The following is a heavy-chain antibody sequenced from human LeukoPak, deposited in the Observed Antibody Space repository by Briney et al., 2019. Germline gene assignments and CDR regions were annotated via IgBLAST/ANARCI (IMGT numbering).Heavy chain of an antibody. CDR1: GFTVSSDS. Sequence: GGSLRLSCTVSGFTVSSDSMSWVRQTPGKGLEWVAATSSSDAGTYHADSVRGRFTISRDNSKNTLYLQMNSLRAEDAAVYFCAKAPVTSCRGAYCYPFDSWGQGTLVTVSS. J-gene: IGHJ4*02. CDR3: AKAPVTSCRGAYCYPFDS. V-gene: IGHV3-23*01. CDR2: TSSSDAGT. D-gene: IGHD2-21*01.